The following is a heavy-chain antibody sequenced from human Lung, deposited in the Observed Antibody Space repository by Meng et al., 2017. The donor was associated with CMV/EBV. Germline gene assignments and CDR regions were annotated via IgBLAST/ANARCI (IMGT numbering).Heavy chain of an antibody. V-gene: IGHV2-5*01. CDR1: GLSLSTSGVG. CDR3: AHRPVSGDGKAEYYFDY. J-gene: IGHJ4*02. D-gene: IGHD5-24*01. CDR2: IYWNEDK. Sequence: SCPTLLKPTQTLTLTCSFSGLSLSTSGVGVGWIRQPPGKSLEWLALIYWNEDKRYSPSLKSSLTITQDTSKSLVVLTMTTMDPVDTAPYYFAHRPVSGDGKAEYYFDYWGQGTLVTVSS.